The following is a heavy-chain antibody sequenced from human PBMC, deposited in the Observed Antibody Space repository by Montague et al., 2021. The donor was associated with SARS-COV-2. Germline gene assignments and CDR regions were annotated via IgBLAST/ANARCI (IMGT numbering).Heavy chain of an antibody. Sequence: CAISGGSASGNSATWNWIRQSPSRGLEWLGRTYYRSMWKSDYARSVKSRIAINPDTSKNQFSLQLSSVTPEDTALYYCVRGIEAAGSYDYWGQGTLVTVSS. J-gene: IGHJ4*02. CDR2: TYYRSMWKS. CDR3: VRGIEAAGSYDY. CDR1: GGSASGNSAT. D-gene: IGHD6-13*01. V-gene: IGHV6-1*01.